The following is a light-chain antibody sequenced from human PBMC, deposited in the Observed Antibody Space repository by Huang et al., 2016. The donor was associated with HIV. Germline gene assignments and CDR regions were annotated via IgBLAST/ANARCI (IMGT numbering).Light chain of an antibody. Sequence: EIVMTQSPLSLPVTPGEPASISCRSSQSLLHSNGYNYLDWYRQKPGQSPQLLIYLGSNRASGVPDRFSGSGSGTDFTLKISRVEAEDVGIYYCMQALQTPVFGPGTRVDIK. CDR2: LGS. CDR3: MQALQTPV. J-gene: IGKJ3*01. CDR1: QSLLHSNGYNY. V-gene: IGKV2-28*01.